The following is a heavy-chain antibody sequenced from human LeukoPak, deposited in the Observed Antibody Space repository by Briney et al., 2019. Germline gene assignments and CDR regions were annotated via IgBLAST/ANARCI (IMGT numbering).Heavy chain of an antibody. CDR1: GGSISTAGYS. V-gene: IGHV4-30-2*02. D-gene: IGHD2/OR15-2a*01. CDR2: IFHSGIT. Sequence: SETLSLTCAVSGGSISTAGYSWGWIRQPPGKGLEWIGYIFHSGITYFNPSLKSRVTISPDRSKNQFSLKLSSVTAADTAVYYCARKNRATNFDYWGQGTLVTVSS. J-gene: IGHJ4*02. CDR3: ARKNRATNFDY.